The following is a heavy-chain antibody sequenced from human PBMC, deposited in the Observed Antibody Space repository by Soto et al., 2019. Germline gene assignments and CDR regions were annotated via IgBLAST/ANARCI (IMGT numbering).Heavy chain of an antibody. CDR2: IYYSGST. J-gene: IGHJ5*02. V-gene: IGHV4-39*01. CDR1: GGSISSSSYY. CDR3: ARQPYCSSTSCYPFHNWFDP. Sequence: SETLSLTCTVSGGSISSSSYYWGWIRQPPGKGLEWIGSIYYSGSTYYNPSLKSRVTISVDTSKNQFSLKLSSVTAADTAVYYCARQPYCSSTSCYPFHNWFDPWGQGTLVTVSS. D-gene: IGHD2-2*01.